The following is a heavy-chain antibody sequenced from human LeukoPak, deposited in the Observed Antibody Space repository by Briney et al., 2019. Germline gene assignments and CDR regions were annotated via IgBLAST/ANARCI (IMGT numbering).Heavy chain of an antibody. CDR1: GYTFTSYY. V-gene: IGHV1-46*01. CDR3: ARDAYYGSGSYYWFDP. J-gene: IGHJ5*02. CDR2: ISPSGGST. Sequence: ASVKVSCKASGYTFTSYYMHWVRQAPGQGLEWMGIISPSGGSTSYAQKFQGRVTMTRDTSTSTVYMELSSLRSEDTAVYYCARDAYYGSGSYYWFDPWGQGTLVTVSS. D-gene: IGHD3-10*01.